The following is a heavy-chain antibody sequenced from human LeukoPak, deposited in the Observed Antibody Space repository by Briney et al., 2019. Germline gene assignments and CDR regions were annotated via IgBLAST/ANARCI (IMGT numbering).Heavy chain of an antibody. V-gene: IGHV4-39*07. D-gene: IGHD3-10*01. CDR2: IYYSGST. CDR3: ARDGDYYGSGTLDY. CDR1: GGSISSSSYY. Sequence: SETLSLTCTVSGGSISSSSYYWGWIRQPPGKGLEWIGSIYYSGSTYYNPSLKSRVTISVDTSKNQFSLKLSSVTAADTAVYYCARDGDYYGSGTLDYWGQGTLVTVSS. J-gene: IGHJ4*02.